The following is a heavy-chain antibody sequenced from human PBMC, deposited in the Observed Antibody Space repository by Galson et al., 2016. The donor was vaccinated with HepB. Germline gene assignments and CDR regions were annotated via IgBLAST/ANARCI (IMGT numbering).Heavy chain of an antibody. CDR1: GDSVSSKNAA. J-gene: IGHJ6*02. CDR3: ARIHGSGTFNYYYYGMDF. V-gene: IGHV6-1*01. Sequence: CAISGDSVSSKNAAWNWIRQSPSRGLEWLGRTYYRSKWYNDYAPSVQSRISINRDTSKNQFSLHLKSVTPEDTAVYYCARIHGSGTFNYYYYGMDFLGQGTTVTV. D-gene: IGHD3-10*01. CDR2: TYYRSKWYN.